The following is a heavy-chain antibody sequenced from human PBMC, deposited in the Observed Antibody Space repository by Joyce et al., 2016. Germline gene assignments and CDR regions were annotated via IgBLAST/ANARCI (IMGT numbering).Heavy chain of an antibody. D-gene: IGHD3-22*01. Sequence: QVQLVESGGGVVRPARSLRLSCAASGFTFSAYAIHWVRQAPGKGLQWVAVISYDGTDKYYTDTGKGRFTISRDNSKNTLFLQMNNLRPEDTAIYYWVIPVRTYYDNAAYTGAFDYWGQGTTVTVSS. CDR2: ISYDGTDK. V-gene: IGHV3-30*04. CDR1: GFTFSAYA. J-gene: IGHJ4*02. CDR3: VIPVRTYYDNAAYTGAFDY.